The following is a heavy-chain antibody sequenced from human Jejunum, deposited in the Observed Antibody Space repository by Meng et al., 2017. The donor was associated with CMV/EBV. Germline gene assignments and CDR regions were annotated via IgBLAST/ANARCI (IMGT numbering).Heavy chain of an antibody. CDR3: ARDKDFGVDIDH. J-gene: IGHJ4*02. Sequence: ASGFTLSRHWMHWVRQAPGKGLVWVSRINSDGSNINDADSVKGRFIISRDNAKNTLYLQMDSLRAEDTAVYYCARDKDFGVDIDHWGQGTLVTVSS. CDR2: INSDGSNI. D-gene: IGHD3-3*01. V-gene: IGHV3-74*01. CDR1: GFTLSRHW.